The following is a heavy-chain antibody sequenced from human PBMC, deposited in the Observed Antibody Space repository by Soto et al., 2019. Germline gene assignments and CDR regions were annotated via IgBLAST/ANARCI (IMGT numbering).Heavy chain of an antibody. CDR2: IIPIFGTT. D-gene: IGHD2-21*01. Sequence: QVQLVQSGAEVKKPGSSVNVSCKASGGTLNNYAIRWVRQAPGQGLEWMGGIIPIFGTTNYAQKFKGRVTITADESTNTAYMEVSSLASDDTAMYYCARRGESCGGECYSPGSFDLWGRGPLVAVTS. V-gene: IGHV1-69*01. CDR1: GGTLNNYA. J-gene: IGHJ2*01. CDR3: ARRGESCGGECYSPGSFDL.